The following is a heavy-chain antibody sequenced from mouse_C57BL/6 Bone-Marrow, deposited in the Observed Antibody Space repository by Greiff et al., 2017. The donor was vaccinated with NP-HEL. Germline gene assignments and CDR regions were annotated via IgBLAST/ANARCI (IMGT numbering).Heavy chain of an antibody. CDR3: ARPLIYYYGSSLAWFAY. CDR1: GFTFSDYY. J-gene: IGHJ3*01. V-gene: IGHV5-12*01. CDR2: ISNGGGST. Sequence: EVKLVESGGGLVQPGGSLKLSCAASGFTFSDYYMYWVRQTPEKRLEWVAYISNGGGSTYYPDTVKGRFTISRDNAKNTLYLQMSRLKSEDTAMYYCARPLIYYYGSSLAWFAYWGQGTLVTVSA. D-gene: IGHD1-1*01.